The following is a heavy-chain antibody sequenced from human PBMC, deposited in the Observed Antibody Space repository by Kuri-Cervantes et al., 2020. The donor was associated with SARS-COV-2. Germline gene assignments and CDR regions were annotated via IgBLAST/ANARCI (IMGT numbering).Heavy chain of an antibody. CDR2: ISYDGSNK. Sequence: GGSLRLPCAASGFTFSSYGMHWVRQAPGKGLEWVAVISYDGSNKYYADSVKGRFTISRDNSKNTLYLQMNSLRAEDTAVYYCAKPYGDYFGPNDYWGQGTLVTVSS. J-gene: IGHJ4*02. CDR1: GFTFSSYG. D-gene: IGHD4-17*01. V-gene: IGHV3-30*18. CDR3: AKPYGDYFGPNDY.